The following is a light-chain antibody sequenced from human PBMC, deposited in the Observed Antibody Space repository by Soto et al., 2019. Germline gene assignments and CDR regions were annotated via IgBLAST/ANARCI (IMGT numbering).Light chain of an antibody. CDR1: GSDAGGYNY. CDR3: SSYAGRKYAV. J-gene: IGLJ7*01. CDR2: EVN. V-gene: IGLV2-8*01. Sequence: QSALTQPPSASGSPGQSVTISCTGTGSDAGGYNYVSWYQQHPGKAPQLMIYEVNKRPSGVPDRFSGSKSGNTASLTVSGLQAEDEAEYYCSSYAGRKYAVFGGGTQLTVL.